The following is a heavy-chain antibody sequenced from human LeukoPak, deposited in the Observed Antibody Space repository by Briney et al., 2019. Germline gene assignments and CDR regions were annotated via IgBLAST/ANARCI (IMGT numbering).Heavy chain of an antibody. J-gene: IGHJ1*01. CDR1: GYTFSTYW. V-gene: IGHV5-51*01. CDR2: IYPRDSDT. Sequence: GESLKISCQGSGYTFSTYWVAWVRQMPGKGLEWMGMIYPRDSDTTYSQSFAGHVTISVDKSISTAYLQWSSLKASDSGMYYCATASGYYRHEYFQHWGQGTLVTVSS. CDR3: ATASGYYRHEYFQH. D-gene: IGHD3-22*01.